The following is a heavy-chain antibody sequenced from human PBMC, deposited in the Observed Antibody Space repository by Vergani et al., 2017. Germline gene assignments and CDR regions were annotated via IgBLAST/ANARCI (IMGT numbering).Heavy chain of an antibody. CDR3: ARQGPGARRIAAAGDFDY. Sequence: QVQLQESGPGLVKPSETLSLTCTVSGGSVRSYYWSWIRQPAGRGLEWVGRIYGSGIARYNPSLESRVAMSVDTSTNQFSLKLNSVTAADTAVYYCARQGPGARRIAAAGDFDYWGQGTLVIVSS. J-gene: IGHJ4*02. CDR2: IYGSGIA. CDR1: GGSVRSYY. V-gene: IGHV4-4*07. D-gene: IGHD6-13*01.